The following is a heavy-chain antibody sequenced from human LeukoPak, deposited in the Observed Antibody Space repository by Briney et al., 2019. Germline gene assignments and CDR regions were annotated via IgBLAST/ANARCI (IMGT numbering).Heavy chain of an antibody. V-gene: IGHV3-48*04. CDR2: ISSSSSTI. Sequence: GGSLRLSCAASGFTFSSYSMNWVRQAPGKGLEWVSYISSSSSTIYYADSVKGRFTISRDNAKNSLYLQMNSLRAEDTAVYYCARGGRTGTPVEGAFDIWGQGTMVTVSS. CDR1: GFTFSSYS. J-gene: IGHJ3*02. CDR3: ARGGRTGTPVEGAFDI. D-gene: IGHD1-1*01.